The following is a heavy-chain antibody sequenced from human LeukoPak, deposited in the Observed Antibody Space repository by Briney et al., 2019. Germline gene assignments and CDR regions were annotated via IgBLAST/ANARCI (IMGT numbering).Heavy chain of an antibody. V-gene: IGHV3-7*01. CDR2: IKEDGSEK. Sequence: PGGSLRLSCAASGFTFSSYWMSWVRQAPGKGLEWVANIKEDGSEKYYVESVKGRFTISRDNAKNSLYLQMNSLRAEDTAVYYCAAEDSRSSEYYWGQGTLVTVSS. D-gene: IGHD6-6*01. CDR3: AAEDSRSSEYY. CDR1: GFTFSSYW. J-gene: IGHJ4*02.